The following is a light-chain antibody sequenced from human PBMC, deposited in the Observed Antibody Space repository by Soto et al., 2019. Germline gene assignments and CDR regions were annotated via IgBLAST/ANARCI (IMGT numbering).Light chain of an antibody. CDR3: GTRKV. CDR2: DNN. Sequence: QSVLTQPPSVSAAPGQKVTISCSGSSSNIGNNYVSWYQQLPGTAPKLLIYDNNKRPSGIPDRFSGSKSGTSATLGITGLQTGDEADYYGGTRKVFGGGTKLTVL. J-gene: IGLJ2*01. CDR1: SSNIGNNY. V-gene: IGLV1-51*01.